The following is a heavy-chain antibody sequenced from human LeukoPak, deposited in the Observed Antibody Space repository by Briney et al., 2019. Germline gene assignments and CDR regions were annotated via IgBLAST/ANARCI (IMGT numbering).Heavy chain of an antibody. J-gene: IGHJ3*02. CDR3: AGSPDMITFGGVIVDAFDI. V-gene: IGHV3-11*04. D-gene: IGHD3-16*02. Sequence: GGSLRLSCAASGFTFSDYYMSWIRQAPGKGLEWVSYISSSGSTIYYADSVKGRFTISRDNAKNSLYLQMNSLRAEDTAVYYCAGSPDMITFGGVIVDAFDIWGQGTMVTVSS. CDR2: ISSSGSTI. CDR1: GFTFSDYY.